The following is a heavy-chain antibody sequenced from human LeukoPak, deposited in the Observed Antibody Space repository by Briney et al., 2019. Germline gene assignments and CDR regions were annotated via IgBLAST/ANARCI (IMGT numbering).Heavy chain of an antibody. CDR1: GYTLTELS. Sequence: ASVKVSCKVSGYTLTELSMHWVRQAPGKGLEWMGGFDPEDGETIYAQKFQGRVTMTEDTSTDKAYMELSSLISEDTAVYYCATSYCSSTSCRSFEYFHHWGQGTLVTVSS. CDR2: FDPEDGET. CDR3: ATSYCSSTSCRSFEYFHH. V-gene: IGHV1-24*01. D-gene: IGHD2-2*01. J-gene: IGHJ1*01.